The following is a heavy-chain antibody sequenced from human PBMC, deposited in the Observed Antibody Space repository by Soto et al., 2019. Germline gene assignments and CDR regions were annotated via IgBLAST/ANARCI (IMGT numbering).Heavy chain of an antibody. CDR1: GFTFSTYW. J-gene: IGHJ4*02. CDR3: AGGRALDY. V-gene: IGHV3-7*01. Sequence: EVQLVESGGGLVQPGGSLRLSCAPSGFTFSTYWMSWVRQAPGKGLEWVANINQDGSEKHYVDSVKGRFTISRDNAKNSLYLQMSSLRAEDTAVYYCAGGRALDYWGQGTLVTVSS. CDR2: INQDGSEK.